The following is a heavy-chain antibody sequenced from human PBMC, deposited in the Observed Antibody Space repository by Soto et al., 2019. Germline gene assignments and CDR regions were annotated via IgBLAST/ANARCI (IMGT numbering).Heavy chain of an antibody. V-gene: IGHV1-69*06. CDR2: IIPIFGTA. CDR3: ASSVIVVVVAATPGAFHI. CDR1: GGTFSSYA. D-gene: IGHD2-15*01. J-gene: IGHJ3*02. Sequence: SVKVSCKASGGTFSSYAISWVRQAPGQGLEWMGGIIPIFGTANYAQKFQGRVTITADKSTSTAYMELSSLRSEDTAVYYCASSVIVVVVAATPGAFHIWGQGTMVTVSS.